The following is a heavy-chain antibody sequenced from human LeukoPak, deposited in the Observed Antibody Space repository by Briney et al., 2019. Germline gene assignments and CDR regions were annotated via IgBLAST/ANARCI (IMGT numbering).Heavy chain of an antibody. CDR3: ARNSIAVAGTDGLDSFDY. CDR1: GDSVSSNSAA. V-gene: IGHV6-1*01. J-gene: IGHJ4*02. Sequence: SQTLSLTCAISGDSVSSNSAAWNWIRQSPSRGLEWLGRTYYRSKWYNDYAVSVKSRITINPDTSKNQFSLQLNSVTPEDTAVYYCARNSIAVAGTDGLDSFDYWGQGTLVTVSS. D-gene: IGHD6-19*01. CDR2: TYYRSKWYN.